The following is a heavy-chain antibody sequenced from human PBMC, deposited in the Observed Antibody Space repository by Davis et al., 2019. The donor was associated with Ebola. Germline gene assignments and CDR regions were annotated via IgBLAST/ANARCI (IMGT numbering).Heavy chain of an antibody. CDR2: INHSGST. CDR1: GGSINSYY. D-gene: IGHD3-10*01. CDR3: ARDHNIGGYYYYGMDV. J-gene: IGHJ6*02. V-gene: IGHV4-34*01. Sequence: MPSETLSLTCTVPGGSINSYYWSWIRQPPGKGLEWIGEINHSGSTNYNPSLKSRVTISVDTSKNQFSLKLSSVTAADTAVYYCARDHNIGGYYYYGMDVWGQGTTVTVSS.